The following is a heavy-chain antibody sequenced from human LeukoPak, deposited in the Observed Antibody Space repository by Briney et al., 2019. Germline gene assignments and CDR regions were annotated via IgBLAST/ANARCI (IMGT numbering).Heavy chain of an antibody. CDR3: ARRNPQYDYVWEMDY. Sequence: SETLSLTCTVSGGSISSYYWSWIRQPPGKGLEWIGYIYYSGSTNYNPSLKSRVTISVDTSKNQFSLELSSVTAADTAVYYCARRNPQYDYVWEMDYWGQGTLVTVSS. D-gene: IGHD3-16*01. V-gene: IGHV4-59*01. J-gene: IGHJ4*02. CDR2: IYYSGST. CDR1: GGSISSYY.